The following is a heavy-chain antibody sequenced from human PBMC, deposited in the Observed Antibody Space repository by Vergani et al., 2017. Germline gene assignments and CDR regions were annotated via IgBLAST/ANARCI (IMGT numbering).Heavy chain of an antibody. J-gene: IGHJ5*02. CDR2: IYYSGST. CDR3: ARYRPIVVVPAAYVWWFDP. CDR1: GGSISSGGYY. V-gene: IGHV4-31*03. D-gene: IGHD2-2*01. Sequence: QVQLQESGPGLVKPSQILSLTCTVSGGSISSGGYYWSWIRQHPGKGLEWIGYIYYSGSTYYNPSLKSRVTISVDTSKNQFSLKLSSVTAADTAVYYCARYRPIVVVPAAYVWWFDPWGQGTLVTVSS.